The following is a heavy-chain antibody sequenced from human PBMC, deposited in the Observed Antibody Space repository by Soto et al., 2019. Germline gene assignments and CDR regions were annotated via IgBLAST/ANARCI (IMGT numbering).Heavy chain of an antibody. Sequence: SETLSLTCTVSGGSISSYYWSWIRQPPGKGLEWIGYIYYSGSTNYNPSLTRRVTISVDTSKNQFSLKLSSVTAADTAVYYCASFEQKLGWFDRGGDXTLGTVSX. V-gene: IGHV4-59*01. J-gene: IGHJ5*02. CDR1: GGSISSYY. CDR3: ASFEQKLGWFDR. CDR2: IYYSGST. D-gene: IGHD6-13*01.